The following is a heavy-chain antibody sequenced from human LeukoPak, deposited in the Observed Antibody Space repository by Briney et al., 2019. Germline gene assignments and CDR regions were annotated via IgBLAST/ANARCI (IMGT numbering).Heavy chain of an antibody. CDR1: GGSFSGYY. D-gene: IGHD5-12*01. CDR2: INHSGST. V-gene: IGHV4-34*01. CDR3: ARYFVYSGYAKQLGWFDP. Sequence: SETLSLTCAVYGGSFSGYYWSWIRQPPGKGLEWIGEINHSGSTNYNPSLKSRVTISVDTSKNQFSLKLSSVTAADTAVYYCARYFVYSGYAKQLGWFDPWGQGTLVTVPS. J-gene: IGHJ5*02.